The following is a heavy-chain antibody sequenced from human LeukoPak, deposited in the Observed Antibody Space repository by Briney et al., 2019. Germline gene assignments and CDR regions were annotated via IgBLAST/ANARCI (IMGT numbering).Heavy chain of an antibody. V-gene: IGHV4-38-2*01. Sequence: SVTLSLTCAVSGCSISSGYYWGWIRQPPGKGLEWIGSIYHSGSTYYNPSLKSRVTISVDTSKNQFSLKLSSVTAADTAVYYCAKINSSGWQKSFDYWGQGTLVTVSS. CDR1: GCSISSGYY. J-gene: IGHJ4*02. D-gene: IGHD6-19*01. CDR2: IYHSGST. CDR3: AKINSSGWQKSFDY.